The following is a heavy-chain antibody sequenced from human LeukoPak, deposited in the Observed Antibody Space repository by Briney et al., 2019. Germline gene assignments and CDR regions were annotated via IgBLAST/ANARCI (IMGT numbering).Heavy chain of an antibody. D-gene: IGHD2-21*02. Sequence: SETLSLTCTVSGGSISSSRYYWGWIRQPPGKGLEWIGSIYYSGSTYYNPSLKSRVTISVDTSKNQFSLKLSSVTAADTAVYYCARHSAMTLIVVVTATHPEEYYGMDVWGQGTTVTVSS. CDR2: IYYSGST. CDR1: GGSISSSRYY. J-gene: IGHJ6*02. V-gene: IGHV4-39*01. CDR3: ARHSAMTLIVVVTATHPEEYYGMDV.